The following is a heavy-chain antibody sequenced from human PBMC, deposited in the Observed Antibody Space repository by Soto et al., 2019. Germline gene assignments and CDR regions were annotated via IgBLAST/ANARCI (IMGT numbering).Heavy chain of an antibody. V-gene: IGHV3-23*01. J-gene: IGHJ4*02. Sequence: GGSLRLSCAASGFTFGSYAMSWVRQAPGRGLEWVSAISGSGGSTYYADSVKGRFTISRDNSKNTLYLQVNSLGAEDTAVYYCAKARGSSTPAPGSYWGQGSLVTVSS. CDR3: AKARGSSTPAPGSY. CDR2: ISGSGGST. D-gene: IGHD3-16*01. CDR1: GFTFGSYA.